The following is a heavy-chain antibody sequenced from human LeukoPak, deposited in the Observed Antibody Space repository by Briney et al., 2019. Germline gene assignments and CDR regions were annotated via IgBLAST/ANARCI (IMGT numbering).Heavy chain of an antibody. J-gene: IGHJ4*02. CDR1: GYSFTSYW. V-gene: IGHV5-51*01. D-gene: IGHD5-18*01. Sequence: GEPLKISCKGSGYSFTSYWIGGGRQMPGKGLEWLGGIYPGDSDTRYSVSFQGEVTISADKSISTAYLQWSSLKASDTAMYYCARRGYSYGYGPIDYWGQGTLVTVSS. CDR2: IYPGDSDT. CDR3: ARRGYSYGYGPIDY.